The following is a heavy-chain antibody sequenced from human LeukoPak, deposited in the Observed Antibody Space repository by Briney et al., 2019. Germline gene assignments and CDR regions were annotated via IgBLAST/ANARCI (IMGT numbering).Heavy chain of an antibody. CDR1: GFTFDDYG. CDR2: INWNGGST. J-gene: IGHJ4*02. V-gene: IGHV3-20*04. CDR3: ARQGLRYFDWLSIMGIDY. Sequence: PGGSLRLSCAASGFTFDDYGMSWVRQAPGKGLEWVSGINWNGGSTGYADSVKGRFTISRDNAKNSLYLQMNSLRAEDTAVYYCARQGLRYFDWLSIMGIDYWGQGTLVTVSS. D-gene: IGHD3-9*01.